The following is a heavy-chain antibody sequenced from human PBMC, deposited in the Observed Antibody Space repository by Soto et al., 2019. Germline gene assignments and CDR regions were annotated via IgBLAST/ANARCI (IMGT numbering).Heavy chain of an antibody. J-gene: IGHJ4*02. V-gene: IGHV4-34*01. CDR2: VNHSGST. CDR1: GGSFNGYY. CDR3: ARAPDKYYFDS. Sequence: PSETLSLTCAVYGGSFNGYYWTWIRQPPGKGPEWIGDVNHSGSTNYNPSLNSRVTISVDTSKNQFSLKLRSVTAADMALFYCARAPDKYYFDSWGQGTLVTVSS.